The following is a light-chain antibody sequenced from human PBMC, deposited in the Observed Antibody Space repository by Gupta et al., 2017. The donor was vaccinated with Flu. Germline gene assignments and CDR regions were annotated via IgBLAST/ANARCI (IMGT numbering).Light chain of an antibody. CDR1: QSVSSSY. J-gene: IGKJ1*01. CDR2: GAS. CDR3: QQYGSSPRT. Sequence: ERATLSCRASQSVSSSYLAWYQQKPGQAPRLLIYGASSRATGIPDRFSGSGPGTDFTLTINRLEPEDFAVYYCQQYGSSPRTFGQGTKVEIK. V-gene: IGKV3-20*01.